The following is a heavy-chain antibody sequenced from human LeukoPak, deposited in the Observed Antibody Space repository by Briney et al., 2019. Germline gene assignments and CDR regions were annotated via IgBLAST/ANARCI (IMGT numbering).Heavy chain of an antibody. D-gene: IGHD3-22*01. V-gene: IGHV4-34*01. CDR3: ARGLVDTMLVVVSGKYYFDY. J-gene: IGHJ4*02. CDR2: INHSGST. CDR1: GGSFSGYY. Sequence: SETLSLTCAVYGGSFSGYYWSWIRQPPGKGLEWIGEINHSGSTNYNPSLKSRVTISVDTSKNQFSLKLSSVTAADTAVYYCARGLVDTMLVVVSGKYYFDYWGQGTLVTVSS.